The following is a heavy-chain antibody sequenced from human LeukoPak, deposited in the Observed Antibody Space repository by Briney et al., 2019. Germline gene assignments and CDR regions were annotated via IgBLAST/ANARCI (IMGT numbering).Heavy chain of an antibody. D-gene: IGHD2-15*01. Sequence: PGGSLRLSCAASGFTVSSNYMSWVRQAPGKGLEWVSVIYSGGSTYYADSVKGRFTISRDNSKNTLYLQMNSLRAEDTAVYYCARDPGWKYCSGGSCYSGRHNWFDPWGQGTLVTVSS. CDR1: GFTVSSNY. CDR3: ARDPGWKYCSGGSCYSGRHNWFDP. J-gene: IGHJ5*02. CDR2: IYSGGST. V-gene: IGHV3-53*05.